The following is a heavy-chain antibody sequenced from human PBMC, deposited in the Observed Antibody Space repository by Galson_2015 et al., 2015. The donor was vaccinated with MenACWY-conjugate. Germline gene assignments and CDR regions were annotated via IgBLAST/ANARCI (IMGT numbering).Heavy chain of an antibody. CDR3: AKIGGDFRSGYRPQ. Sequence: SLRLSCAASGFRFSGYDMHWVRQSPGEGLEWVALIRYDGIHKNYSESVKGRFTISRDNSKNTLTLQMNSLRVEDTAVYYCAKIGGDFRSGYRPQWGQGTQVTVSS. J-gene: IGHJ4*02. V-gene: IGHV3-30*02. CDR1: GFRFSGYD. CDR2: IRYDGIHK. D-gene: IGHD3-3*01.